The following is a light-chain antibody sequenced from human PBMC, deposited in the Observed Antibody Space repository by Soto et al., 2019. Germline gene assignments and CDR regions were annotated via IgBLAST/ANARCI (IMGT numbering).Light chain of an antibody. CDR3: QQRSNWPWT. CDR1: QSVSSN. J-gene: IGKJ1*01. Sequence: EIVMTESPATLSVSPLERATLSCRASQSVSSNLAWYQQKPGQAPRLLIYDASTRATGIPARFSGSGSGTDFTLTISSLEPEDFAVYYCQQRSNWPWTFGQGTKVDIK. V-gene: IGKV3-11*01. CDR2: DAS.